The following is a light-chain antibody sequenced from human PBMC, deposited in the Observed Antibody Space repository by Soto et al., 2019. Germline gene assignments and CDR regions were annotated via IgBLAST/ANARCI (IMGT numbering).Light chain of an antibody. J-gene: IGKJ1*01. Sequence: EIVMTQSPATLSVSPGERATLSCRASQSVSGNLAWYQQKPGQAPRLLIFGASTRATGIPARFSGSGSGTEFTLTISSLQSEDFAVYYCQRYNNWPQTFGQGTKVEIK. CDR2: GAS. V-gene: IGKV3-15*01. CDR3: QRYNNWPQT. CDR1: QSVSGN.